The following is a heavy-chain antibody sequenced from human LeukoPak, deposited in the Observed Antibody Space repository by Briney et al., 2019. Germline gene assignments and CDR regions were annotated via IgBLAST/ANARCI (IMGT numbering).Heavy chain of an antibody. D-gene: IGHD6-13*01. V-gene: IGHV4-59*01. CDR3: ARGGVGGSSWYDGGGTVEWFDP. CDR1: GGSISSYY. Sequence: SETLSLTCTVSGGSISSYYWSWIRQPPGKGLEWIGYIYYSGSTNYNPSLKSRVTISVDTSKNQFSLKLCSVTAADTAVYYCARGGVGGSSWYDGGGTVEWFDPWGQGTLVTVSS. CDR2: IYYSGST. J-gene: IGHJ5*02.